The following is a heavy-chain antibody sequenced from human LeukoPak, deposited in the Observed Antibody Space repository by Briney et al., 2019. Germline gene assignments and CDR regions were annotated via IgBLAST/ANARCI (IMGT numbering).Heavy chain of an antibody. J-gene: IGHJ6*02. V-gene: IGHV5-51*01. CDR1: GYSFTSYW. CDR2: IYPGDSDT. Sequence: GESLKISCKGSGYSFTSYWIGWVRQMPGKGLERMGIIYPGDSDTRYSPSFQGQVTISADKSISTAYLQWSSLKASDTAMYYCASSGWYGLGYYYGMDVWGQRTTVTVSS. CDR3: ASSGWYGLGYYYGMDV. D-gene: IGHD6-19*01.